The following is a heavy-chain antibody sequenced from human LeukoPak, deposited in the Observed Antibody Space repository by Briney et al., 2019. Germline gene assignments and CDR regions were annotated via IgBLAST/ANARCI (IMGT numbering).Heavy chain of an antibody. J-gene: IGHJ3*02. D-gene: IGHD3-3*01. CDR1: GYSFTSYW. CDR3: ARQGFWSGYLDAFDI. CDR2: IYPGGSDT. Sequence: GESLKISCKGSGYSFTSYWIGWVRQMPGKGLEWMGIIYPGGSDTRYSPSFQGQVTISADKSISTAYLQWSSLKASDTAVYYCARQGFWSGYLDAFDIWGQGTMVTVSS. V-gene: IGHV5-51*01.